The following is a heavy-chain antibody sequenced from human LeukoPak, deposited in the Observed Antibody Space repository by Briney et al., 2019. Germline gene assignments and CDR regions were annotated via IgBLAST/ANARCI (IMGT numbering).Heavy chain of an antibody. Sequence: GGSLRLSCAASGFTFDDYAMHWVRQAPGKGLEWVSGISWNSGSIGYADSVKGRFTISRDNAKNFLYLQMNSLRAEDTALYYCARAGLYNWNYEGTAYFDYWGQGTLVTVSS. J-gene: IGHJ4*02. V-gene: IGHV3-9*01. CDR1: GFTFDDYA. D-gene: IGHD1-7*01. CDR2: ISWNSGSI. CDR3: ARAGLYNWNYEGTAYFDY.